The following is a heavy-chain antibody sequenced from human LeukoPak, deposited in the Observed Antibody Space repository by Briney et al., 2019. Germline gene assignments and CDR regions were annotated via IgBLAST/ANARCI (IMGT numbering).Heavy chain of an antibody. CDR1: GFIFSSFT. Sequence: GGSLRLSCSAAGFIFSSFTMNWVRQAPGKGLEWVSYISSTSATIYYADSMKGRFTTSRDNARNSLFLQMNSLRAEDTAVHYGARGNYYRSGRAFDIWGQGTMVTVSS. D-gene: IGHD3-10*01. CDR3: ARGNYYRSGRAFDI. J-gene: IGHJ3*02. V-gene: IGHV3-48*04. CDR2: ISSTSATI.